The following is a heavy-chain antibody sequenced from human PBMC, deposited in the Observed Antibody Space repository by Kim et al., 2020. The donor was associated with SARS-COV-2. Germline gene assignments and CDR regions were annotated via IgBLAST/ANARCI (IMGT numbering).Heavy chain of an antibody. D-gene: IGHD3-16*01. CDR2: IYYSGST. CDR3: ARRGLQGWFDP. J-gene: IGHJ5*02. CDR1: GGSISSSSYY. Sequence: SETLSLTCTVSGGSISSSSYYWGWIRQPPGKGLEWIGSIYYSGSTYYNPSLKSRVTISVDTSKNQFSLKLSSVTAADTAVYYCARRGLQGWFDPWGQGTLVTVSS. V-gene: IGHV4-39*01.